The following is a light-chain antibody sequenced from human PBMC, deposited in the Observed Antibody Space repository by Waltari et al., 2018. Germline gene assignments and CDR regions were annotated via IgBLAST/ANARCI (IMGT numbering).Light chain of an antibody. CDR1: QTISRF. V-gene: IGKV1-39*01. CDR2: AAS. J-gene: IGKJ4*01. Sequence: DIQMTQSPSSLSASVGDRVTITCRASQTISRFLNWYQQKPGKSPNLLIYAASTLQSGVPSRFSGSGSGTDFTLTISRLHPEDFATYYCQQTYNAPLTFGGGTEVEIK. CDR3: QQTYNAPLT.